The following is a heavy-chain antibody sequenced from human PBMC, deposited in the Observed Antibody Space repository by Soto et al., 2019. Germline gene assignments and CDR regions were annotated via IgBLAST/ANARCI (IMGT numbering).Heavy chain of an antibody. CDR1: GFIFNNYG. D-gene: IGHD5-12*01. CDR3: TIGCGRGFDMCGS. CDR2: ISEDGSNK. J-gene: IGHJ4*02. Sequence: QVRVVESGGGVAQPGRSLRLSCTVSGFIFNNYGMHWVRQAPGKGLEWVAGISEDGSNKYYADSVKGRFTISRDNSKNTLYVQMNSLRAEDTAVYYCTIGCGRGFDMCGSWGQGTLVTVSS. V-gene: IGHV3-30*03.